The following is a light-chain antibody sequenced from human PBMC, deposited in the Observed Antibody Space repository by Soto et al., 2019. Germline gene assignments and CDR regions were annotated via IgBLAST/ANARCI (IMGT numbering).Light chain of an antibody. CDR1: QSVSTY. CDR3: QQRSNWIT. CDR2: AAS. V-gene: IGKV3-11*01. J-gene: IGKJ5*01. Sequence: EIVLTQSPGTLSLSPGERATLSCRASQSVSTYLAWYQQKPGQAPSLLIYAASNRATGIPARFSGSGSGTDFTLTISRLEPEDFAVYYCQQRSNWITFGQGTRLEIK.